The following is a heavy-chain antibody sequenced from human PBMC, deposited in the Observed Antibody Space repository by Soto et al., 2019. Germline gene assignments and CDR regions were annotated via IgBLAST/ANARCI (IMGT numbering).Heavy chain of an antibody. D-gene: IGHD6-19*01. CDR3: AKDPLAVAGLDY. Sequence: GGSLRLSCAASGFTFTNYAMSWVRQAPGKGLEWVSSITNSGGSTHYADSVKGRFTISRDNSKNTLYLQMNSLRAEDTAVYFCAKDPLAVAGLDYWGQGTLVTSPQ. V-gene: IGHV3-23*01. CDR2: ITNSGGST. CDR1: GFTFTNYA. J-gene: IGHJ4*02.